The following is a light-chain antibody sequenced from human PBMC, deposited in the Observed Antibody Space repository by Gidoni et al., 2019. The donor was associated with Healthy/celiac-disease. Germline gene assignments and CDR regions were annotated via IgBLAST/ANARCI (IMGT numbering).Light chain of an antibody. CDR1: QGISSY. CDR2: AAS. V-gene: IGKV1-9*01. Sequence: DIQLTQSPSFLSASVGDRVTITCRASQGISSYLAWYQQKPGKAPKLLIYAASTLQSGVTSRFSGSGSGTEFTLTISSLQPEDFATYYCQSTITFGQGTRLEIK. CDR3: QSTIT. J-gene: IGKJ5*01.